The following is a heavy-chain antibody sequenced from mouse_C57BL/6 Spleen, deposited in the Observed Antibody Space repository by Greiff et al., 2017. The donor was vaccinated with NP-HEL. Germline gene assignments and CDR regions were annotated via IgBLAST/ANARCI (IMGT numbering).Heavy chain of an antibody. CDR3: ARSITTVVATRGAWFAY. V-gene: IGHV1-53*01. Sequence: QVQLQQPGTELVKPGASVKLSCKASGYTFTSYWMHWVKQRPGQGLEWIGNINPSNGGTNYNEKFKSKATLTVDKSSSTAYMQLSSLTSEDSAVYYCARSITTVVATRGAWFAYWGQGTLVTVSA. J-gene: IGHJ3*01. D-gene: IGHD1-1*01. CDR1: GYTFTSYW. CDR2: INPSNGGT.